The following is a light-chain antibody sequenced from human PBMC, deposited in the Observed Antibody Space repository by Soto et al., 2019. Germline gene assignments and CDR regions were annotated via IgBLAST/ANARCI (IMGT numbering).Light chain of an antibody. CDR2: LEGSGSY. V-gene: IGLV4-60*03. Sequence: QLVLTQSSSASASLGSSVKLTCTLSSGHSSYIIAWHQQQPGKAPRYLMKLEGSGSYNKGSGVPDRFSGSSSGADRYLTISHLQSEDEADYYCETWDSNTPKVFGGGTKLTVL. J-gene: IGLJ3*02. CDR3: ETWDSNTPKV. CDR1: SGHSSYI.